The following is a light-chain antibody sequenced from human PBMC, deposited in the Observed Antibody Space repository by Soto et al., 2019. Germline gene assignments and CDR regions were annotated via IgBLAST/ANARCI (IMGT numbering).Light chain of an antibody. CDR1: SSDVGGYNY. CDR2: EVS. V-gene: IGLV2-14*01. CDR3: SSYTTTNTYV. J-gene: IGLJ1*01. Sequence: QSVLTQPASVSGSPGQSITISCTGTSSDVGGYNYVSWSQQHPGKAPKLMIYEVSNRPSGVSNRFSGSKSGNTASLTISGLQAEDEADYYCSSYTTTNTYVFGTGTKGTV.